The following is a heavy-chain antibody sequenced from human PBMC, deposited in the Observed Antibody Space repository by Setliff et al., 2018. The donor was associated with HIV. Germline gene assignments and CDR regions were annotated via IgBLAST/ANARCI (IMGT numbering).Heavy chain of an antibody. CDR1: GFAFSDYD. V-gene: IGHV3-11*05. Sequence: PGGSLRLSCATSGFAFSDYDFHWVRQVTGEGLEWVSYISSSSSYTNYADSVKGRFTISRDNAKNSLYLQMNSLRSEDTAIYYCAREGAQRVPFDIWGQGTMVTVSS. CDR3: AREGAQRVPFDI. CDR2: ISSSSSYT. J-gene: IGHJ3*02. D-gene: IGHD6-25*01.